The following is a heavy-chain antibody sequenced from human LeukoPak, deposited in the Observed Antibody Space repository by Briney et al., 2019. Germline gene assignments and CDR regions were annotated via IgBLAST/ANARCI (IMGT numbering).Heavy chain of an antibody. CDR3: ARSSAWSPFDY. Sequence: PSETLSLTCTVSGGSISSSSYYWVWIRQPPGKGLEWIGSTYYSGSTYYNPSLKSRVTISVDTSKNQFSLKLSSVTAADTAVYYCARSSAWSPFDYWGQGTLVTVSS. J-gene: IGHJ4*02. D-gene: IGHD6-19*01. V-gene: IGHV4-39*01. CDR1: GGSISSSSYY. CDR2: TYYSGST.